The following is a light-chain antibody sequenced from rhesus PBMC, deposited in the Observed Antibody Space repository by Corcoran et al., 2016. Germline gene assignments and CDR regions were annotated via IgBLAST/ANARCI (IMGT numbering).Light chain of an antibody. CDR2: GAS. CDR3: QETSNLSWT. V-gene: IGKV3-31*02. Sequence: EIVMTQSPATLSLSPGETATISCRTSQSVSSYLAWYQQKPGQAPRLLIYGASSRATGIPDRFSGSGSGTDCTLTISSLEPEDFAVYYCQETSNLSWTFGQGTKVEIK. J-gene: IGKJ1*01. CDR1: QSVSSY.